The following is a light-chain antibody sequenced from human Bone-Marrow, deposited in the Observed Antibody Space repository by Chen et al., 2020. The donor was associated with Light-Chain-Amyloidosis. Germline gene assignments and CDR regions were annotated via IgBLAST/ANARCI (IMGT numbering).Light chain of an antibody. J-gene: IGLJ3*02. CDR3: QSYQGSSQGV. Sequence: NFMLTQPHSVSESPGKTVIISCTRSSGSIATNYVQWYQQRPGSSPPTVSYEDDQRPSGVPDRFSGSIDRSSNSASLTISGLKTDDETDYYCQSYQGSSQGVFGGGTKLTVL. V-gene: IGLV6-57*01. CDR2: EDD. CDR1: SGSIATNY.